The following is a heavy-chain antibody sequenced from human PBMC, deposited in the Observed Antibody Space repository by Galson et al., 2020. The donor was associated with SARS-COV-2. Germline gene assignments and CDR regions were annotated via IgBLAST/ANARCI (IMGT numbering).Heavy chain of an antibody. CDR1: GGSFSGYY. CDR3: ARARCSSTSCYNYYGMDV. V-gene: IGHV4-31*11. Sequence: ETSETLSLTCAVYGGSFSGYYWSWIRQHPGKGLEWIGYIYYSGSTYYNPSLKSRLTISVDTSKNQFSLKLSSVTAADTAVYYCARARCSSTSCYNYYGMDVWGQGTTVTVSS. D-gene: IGHD2-2*01. J-gene: IGHJ6*02. CDR2: IYYSGST.